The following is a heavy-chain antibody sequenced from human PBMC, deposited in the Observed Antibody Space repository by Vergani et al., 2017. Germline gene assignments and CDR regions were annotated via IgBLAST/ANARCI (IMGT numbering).Heavy chain of an antibody. CDR2: INPNSGGT. J-gene: IGHJ4*02. CDR1: GYTFTGYY. D-gene: IGHD6-19*01. V-gene: IGHV1-2*02. CDR3: ARAHYSSGWENDY. Sequence: QVQLVQSGAEVKKPGASVKVSCKASGYTFTGYYMHWVRQAPGQGLEWMGWINPNSGGTNYAQRFQSRVTMTRDTSISTAYMELSRLRSDDTAVYYCARAHYSSGWENDYWGQGTLVTVSS.